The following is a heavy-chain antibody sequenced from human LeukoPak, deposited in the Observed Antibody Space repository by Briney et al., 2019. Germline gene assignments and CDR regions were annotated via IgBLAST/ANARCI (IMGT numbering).Heavy chain of an antibody. D-gene: IGHD3-9*01. CDR2: INYSGST. CDR1: GGSFSSYY. Sequence: SETLSLTCAVYGGSFSSYYWSWIRQPPGKGLEWIGEINYSGSTKYNPSLESRVTISVDTSKNHLSLMLTSLTAADTAVYYCARGPPLSPDYDISTGYYNSDYWGQGTLVTVSS. CDR3: ARGPPLSPDYDISTGYYNSDY. J-gene: IGHJ4*02. V-gene: IGHV4-34*01.